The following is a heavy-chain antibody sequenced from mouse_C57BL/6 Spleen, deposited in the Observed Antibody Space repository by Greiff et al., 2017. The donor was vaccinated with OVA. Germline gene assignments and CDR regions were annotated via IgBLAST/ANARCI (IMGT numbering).Heavy chain of an antibody. CDR1: YFAFMASA. J-gene: IGHJ3*01. CDR2: FTMYSEAT. Sequence: LQQSGAELVRPGSSVKLSCKDSYFAFMASAMHWVKQRPGHGLEWIGSFTMYSEATESSENFKGKAKLTANTSSSTAYMKLSSLTSEVSAVYYCARGIYDGLDLFAYWGQGTLVTVSA. V-gene: IGHV1-49*01. D-gene: IGHD2-3*01. CDR3: ARGIYDGLDLFAY.